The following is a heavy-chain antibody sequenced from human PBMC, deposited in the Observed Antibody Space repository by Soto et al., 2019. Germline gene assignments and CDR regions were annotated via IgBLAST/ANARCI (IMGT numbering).Heavy chain of an antibody. J-gene: IGHJ6*02. CDR1: GGSVSSGSYY. V-gene: IGHV4-61*01. CDR2: IYYSGST. Sequence: PSETLSLTCTVSGGSVSSGSYYWSWIRQPPGKGLEWIGYIYYSGSTNYNPSLKSRVTISVDTSKNQFSLKLSSVTAADTAVYYCASLFTTRRAYYGMDVWGQGTTVTVS. CDR3: ASLFTTRRAYYGMDV. D-gene: IGHD2-2*01.